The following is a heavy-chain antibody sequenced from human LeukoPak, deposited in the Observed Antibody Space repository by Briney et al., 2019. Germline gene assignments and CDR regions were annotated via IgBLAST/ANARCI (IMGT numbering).Heavy chain of an antibody. CDR2: IVVGSGNT. CDR1: GFTFTSSA. J-gene: IGHJ3*02. D-gene: IGHD2-2*01. CDR3: AAEGSPSWNDAFDI. Sequence: TSVKVSCKASGFTFTSSAMQWVRQARGQRLEWIGWIVVGSGNTNYAQKFQERVTITRDMSTSTAYMELSSLRSEDTAVYYCAAEGSPSWNDAFDIWGQGTMVTVSS. V-gene: IGHV1-58*02.